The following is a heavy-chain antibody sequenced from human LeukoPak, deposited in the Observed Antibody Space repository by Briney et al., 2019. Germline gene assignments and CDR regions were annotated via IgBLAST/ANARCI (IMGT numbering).Heavy chain of an antibody. CDR2: IYYSGST. V-gene: IGHV4-39*01. Sequence: SETLSLTCTVSGGSISSSSYYWGWIRQPPGKGLEWIGSIYYSGSTYYNPSLKSRVTISVDTSKNQFSLKLSSVTAADTAVYYCARVHYYGSGQSSYFDYWGQGSLVTVSS. J-gene: IGHJ4*02. CDR1: GGSISSSSYY. CDR3: ARVHYYGSGQSSYFDY. D-gene: IGHD3-10*01.